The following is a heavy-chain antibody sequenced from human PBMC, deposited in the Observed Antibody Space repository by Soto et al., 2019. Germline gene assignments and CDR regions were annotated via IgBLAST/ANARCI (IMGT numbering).Heavy chain of an antibody. J-gene: IGHJ1*01. V-gene: IGHV3-23*01. Sequence: EVQLLESGGGLVQPGGSLRLSCAASGFTFTTYAMNWVRRAPGKGLEWVSSIIGSGGSVYYADSVRGRFTISRDNSKNTLYLQKNSLRAEDTAVYYCAKGGDYVWGSWDAWGLGTLVTVSS. CDR2: IIGSGGSV. D-gene: IGHD3-16*01. CDR1: GFTFTTYA. CDR3: AKGGDYVWGSWDA.